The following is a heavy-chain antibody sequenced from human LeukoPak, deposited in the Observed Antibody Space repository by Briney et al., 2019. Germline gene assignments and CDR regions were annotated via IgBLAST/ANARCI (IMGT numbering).Heavy chain of an antibody. Sequence: GGSLRLSCGASGFTFGEYGISWFRQAPGKGLEWVAFVRNEAYRGTAEYAASVRGRFVVSRDNSRSIAYLQMNSVATEDTAMYYCTRSYGLIHGGFDYWGQGTLVTVSS. CDR3: TRSYGLIHGGFDY. J-gene: IGHJ4*02. CDR1: GFTFGEYG. D-gene: IGHD5-18*01. CDR2: VRNEAYRGTA. V-gene: IGHV3-49*03.